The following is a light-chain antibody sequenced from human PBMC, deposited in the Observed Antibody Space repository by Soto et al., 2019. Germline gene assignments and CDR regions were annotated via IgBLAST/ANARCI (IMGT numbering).Light chain of an antibody. CDR3: RHYVNSQWT. J-gene: IGKJ1*01. CDR2: AAS. CDR1: QSVSSIY. Sequence: EIVLTQSPGTLSLSPGERATLSCRPSQSVSSIYLDWFQQKPGQAPRLLIYAASSRATGIPDRFSGGASATDFPLTISRLEPEDFAVYYCRHYVNSQWTFGQGTKVEIK. V-gene: IGKV3-20*01.